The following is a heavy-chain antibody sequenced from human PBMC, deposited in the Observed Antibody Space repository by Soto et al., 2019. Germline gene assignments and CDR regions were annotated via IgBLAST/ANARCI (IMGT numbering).Heavy chain of an antibody. V-gene: IGHV1-46*01. Sequence: QVQLVQSGAEVKKPGASVKVSCKASGYTFTSYYMHWVRQAPGQGLEWMGIINPSGGSTSYAQKFQGRVTMTRDTSTSTVYMELSSLRSEDTAVYYCARVQGPGYYYHGMDVWGQGTTVTVSS. CDR3: ARVQGPGYYYHGMDV. CDR2: INPSGGST. J-gene: IGHJ6*02. CDR1: GYTFTSYY.